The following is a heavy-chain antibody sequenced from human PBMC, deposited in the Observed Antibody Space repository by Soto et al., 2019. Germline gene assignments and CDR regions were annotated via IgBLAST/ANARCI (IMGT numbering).Heavy chain of an antibody. CDR3: ARFGRFPWSGDIYPC. J-gene: IGHJ4*02. Sequence: QLQLQESGPGLVKPSETLSLNCTVSGGSISSSSDFWGWIRQPPGKGLEWIGNIYYSGSPSYNPSPRXRXTFXRLWSRNRFSATLYSVTASDTAVYYCARFGRFPWSGDIYPCWGQGTLVTVSS. D-gene: IGHD3-10*01. V-gene: IGHV4-39*01. CDR1: GGSISSSSDF. CDR2: IYYSGSP.